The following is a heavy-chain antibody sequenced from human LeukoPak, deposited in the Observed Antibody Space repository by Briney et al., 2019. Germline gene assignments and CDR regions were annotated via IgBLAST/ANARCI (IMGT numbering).Heavy chain of an antibody. CDR3: ATDPNYTIWNY. V-gene: IGHV1-3*01. Sequence: GASVKVSCKASGYSFTSYSMHWVRQAPGQRLEWMGWINAGNGNTKYSEKFQDRVTITRDTSASTAYMDLSSLRSEDTAVYYCATDPNYTIWNYWGQGTLVTVSS. J-gene: IGHJ4*02. CDR2: INAGNGNT. CDR1: GYSFTSYS. D-gene: IGHD3-3*01.